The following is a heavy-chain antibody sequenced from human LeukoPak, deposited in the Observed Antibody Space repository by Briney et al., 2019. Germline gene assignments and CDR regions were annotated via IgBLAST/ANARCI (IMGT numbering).Heavy chain of an antibody. CDR3: AKDADPSGSYFDY. D-gene: IGHD1-26*01. CDR2: ISWNSGSI. J-gene: IGHJ4*02. CDR1: GFTFDDYA. V-gene: IGHV3-9*03. Sequence: GRSLRLSCAASGFTFDDYAMHWVRQAPGKGLEWVSGISWNSGSIGYADSVKGRFTISRDNAKNSLYLQMNSLRAEDMALYYCAKDADPSGSYFDYWGQGTLVTVSS.